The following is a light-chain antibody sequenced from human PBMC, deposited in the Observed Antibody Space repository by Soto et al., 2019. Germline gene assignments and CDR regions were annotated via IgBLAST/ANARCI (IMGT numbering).Light chain of an antibody. Sequence: DIQMTQSPSTLSASVGGRVTITCRASQSISAWLAWYQQKPGKAPKLLVYKASSLESGVPSRFSGSGSGTEFTLTISSLQADDSATYYCQQYHTSWWTFGQGTKVEI. V-gene: IGKV1-5*03. CDR1: QSISAW. CDR3: QQYHTSWWT. CDR2: KAS. J-gene: IGKJ1*01.